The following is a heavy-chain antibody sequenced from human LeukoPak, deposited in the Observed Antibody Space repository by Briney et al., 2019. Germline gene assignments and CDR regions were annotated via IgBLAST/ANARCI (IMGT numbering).Heavy chain of an antibody. CDR3: ARGGNSGTHYKFDY. CDR2: ISANNGNT. J-gene: IGHJ4*02. D-gene: IGHD3-10*01. V-gene: IGHV1-18*01. CDR1: GYTFTSYG. Sequence: ASVTVSCKASGYTFTSYGITWVRQAPGQGLEWMGWISANNGNTNYAQKLQERVTMTTDTSSSTAYMELRGLRSDDTAVYFCARGGNSGTHYKFDYWGQGTLVTVSS.